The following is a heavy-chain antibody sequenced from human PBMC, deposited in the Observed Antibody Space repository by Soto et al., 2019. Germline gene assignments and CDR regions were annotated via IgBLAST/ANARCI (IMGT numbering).Heavy chain of an antibody. CDR1: GGPFSDYNYN. V-gene: IGHV4-34*01. J-gene: IGHJ5*02. Sequence: SETLSLTCAAYGGPFSDYNYNYNWIRQSPGKGLDWIGDINHRGSINYYPSLQSRLTISRDTSRNQFTLQRRSVTAADTAVYYCETGGGFLLGRVAWFVPWGQGTHVTV. CDR2: INHRGSI. D-gene: IGHD3-16*01. CDR3: ETGGGFLLGRVAWFVP.